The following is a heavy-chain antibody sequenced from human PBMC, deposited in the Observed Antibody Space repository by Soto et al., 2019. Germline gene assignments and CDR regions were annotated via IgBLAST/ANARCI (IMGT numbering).Heavy chain of an antibody. Sequence: PATLSPTDPVPVGSFRGHYWSWIRQPPGKGLEWIGYIYYSGSTTYNPSLKSRVTISVDTSKNQFSLKLSSVTAADTAVYYCARRYGGNFDYWGQGTLVTVSS. D-gene: IGHD1-26*01. CDR1: VGSFRGHY. CDR2: IYYSGST. J-gene: IGHJ4*02. CDR3: ARRYGGNFDY. V-gene: IGHV4-59*11.